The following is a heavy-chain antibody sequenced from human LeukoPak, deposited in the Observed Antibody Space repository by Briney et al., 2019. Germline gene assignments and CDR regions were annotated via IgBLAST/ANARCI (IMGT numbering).Heavy chain of an antibody. V-gene: IGHV4-4*07. Sequence: SETLSLTCTVSGGSISSYCWSWIRQPAGKGLEWIGRIYTSGSTNYNPSLKSRVTMSVDTSKNQFSLKLSSVTAADTAVYYCARVADYGRSPPLWGQGTMVTVSS. D-gene: IGHD4-17*01. CDR1: GGSISSYC. CDR3: ARVADYGRSPPL. CDR2: IYTSGST. J-gene: IGHJ3*01.